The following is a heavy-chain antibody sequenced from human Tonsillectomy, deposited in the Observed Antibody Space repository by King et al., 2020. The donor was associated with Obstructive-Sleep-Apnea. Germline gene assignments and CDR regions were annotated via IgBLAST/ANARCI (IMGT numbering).Heavy chain of an antibody. V-gene: IGHV3-33*01. Sequence: PLVQSGGGVVQPGRSLRLSCGASGFTFSSYGMHWVRQAPGKGLEWVAVIWYDGSNKYYADSVKGRFTIPRDNSKNTLYLQMNSLSAEDTAVYYCARNERLFDYWGQGTLVTVSS. J-gene: IGHJ4*02. CDR3: ARNERLFDY. D-gene: IGHD1-1*01. CDR2: IWYDGSNK. CDR1: GFTFSSYG.